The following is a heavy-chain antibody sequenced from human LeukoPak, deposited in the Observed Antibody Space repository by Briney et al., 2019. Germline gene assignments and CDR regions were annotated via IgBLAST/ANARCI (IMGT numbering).Heavy chain of an antibody. J-gene: IGHJ4*02. V-gene: IGHV3-7*01. CDR1: GFSFSSSW. D-gene: IGHD1-1*01. CDR3: AKGFYNDAIFDY. CDR2: INGDGSVN. Sequence: GESLRLSCAGSGFSFSSSWMYWVGQAPGKGLEWVANINGDGSVNHYVDSVRGRFTISRDSAKNSLYLQMNSLRAEDTAVFYCAKGFYNDAIFDYWGQGTLVTVSS.